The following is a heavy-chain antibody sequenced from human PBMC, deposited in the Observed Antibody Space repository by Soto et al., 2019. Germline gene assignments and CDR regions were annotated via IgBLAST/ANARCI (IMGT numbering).Heavy chain of an antibody. J-gene: IGHJ3*02. Sequence: QVQLQESGPGLVKPSQTLSLTCTVSGDSISSGGYYWSWIRQHPGKGLEWIGYIYYSGNTYYNPSLKSRVTVSXDXTKNHFSLKLSSVTAADTAVYYCARDTPTYNYDTRALAAFDIWGQGTVVTVSS. D-gene: IGHD3-22*01. CDR2: IYYSGNT. CDR3: ARDTPTYNYDTRALAAFDI. CDR1: GDSISSGGYY. V-gene: IGHV4-31*03.